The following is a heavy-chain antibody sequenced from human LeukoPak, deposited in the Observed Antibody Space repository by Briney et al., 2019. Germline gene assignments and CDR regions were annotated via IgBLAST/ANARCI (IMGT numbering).Heavy chain of an antibody. J-gene: IGHJ4*02. CDR3: ASSKRYCSSTNCYMVGIDY. Sequence: GGSLRLSCAASGFTFSTYNMNWVRQAPGKGLEWVSSISGSSSYIYYAGSLKGRFTVSRDNAKNSLFLQMNSLRAEDTAIYYCASSKRYCSSTNCYMVGIDYWGQGTLVTVSS. D-gene: IGHD2-2*02. CDR1: GFTFSTYN. V-gene: IGHV3-21*01. CDR2: ISGSSSYI.